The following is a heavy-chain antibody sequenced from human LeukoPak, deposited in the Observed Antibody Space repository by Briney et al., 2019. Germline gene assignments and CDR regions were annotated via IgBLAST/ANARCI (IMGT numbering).Heavy chain of an antibody. CDR3: ARAYCSSTSCLADAFDI. Sequence: SVKVSCKASGGTFSSYAISWVRQAPGQGLDWMGGIIPIFGTANYAQKFQGRVTITADKSMSTAYMEPSSLRSEDTAVYYRARAYCSSTSCLADAFDIWGQGTMVTVSS. J-gene: IGHJ3*02. CDR1: GGTFSSYA. CDR2: IIPIFGTA. D-gene: IGHD2-2*01. V-gene: IGHV1-69*06.